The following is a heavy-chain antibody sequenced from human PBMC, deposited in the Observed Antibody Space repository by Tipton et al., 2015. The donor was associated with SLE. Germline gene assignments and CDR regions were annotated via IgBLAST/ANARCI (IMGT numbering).Heavy chain of an antibody. Sequence: SLRLSCAASGFTFINYWMHWVRQAPGKGLVWVSTIRNGGGKSDGKTYYAESVRGRFTISRENAKNSLYLQMNTLRAGDTAIYYCAREMDDSSSRSWSLDVWGKGTTVTVSS. J-gene: IGHJ6*04. CDR3: AREMDDSSSRSWSLDV. V-gene: IGHV3-74*01. CDR2: IRNGGGKSDGKT. D-gene: IGHD6-13*01. CDR1: GFTFINYW.